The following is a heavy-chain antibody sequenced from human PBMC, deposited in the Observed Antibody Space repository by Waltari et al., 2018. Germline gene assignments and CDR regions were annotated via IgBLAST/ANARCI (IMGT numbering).Heavy chain of an antibody. J-gene: IGHJ4*02. Sequence: EVQLVESGGGLVQPGGSLRLSCAASGFTFSSYWMHWVRQAPGKGLVWVSRIKSDGMSTSYAASVKGRFTISRDNAKNTLYLQMNSLRAEDTAVYYCARDPREGADKHDYWGQGTLVTVSS. CDR2: IKSDGMST. V-gene: IGHV3-74*01. CDR3: ARDPREGADKHDY. CDR1: GFTFSSYW. D-gene: IGHD1-26*01.